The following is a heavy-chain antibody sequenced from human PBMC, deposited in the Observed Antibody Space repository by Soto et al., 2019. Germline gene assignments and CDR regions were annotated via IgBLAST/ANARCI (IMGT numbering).Heavy chain of an antibody. J-gene: IGHJ4*02. V-gene: IGHV1-3*05. CDR3: ARVALGESWGYYFEY. D-gene: IGHD3-10*01. CDR1: GYTFANHA. Sequence: QVQLVQSGAEEKKPGASVKVSCKASGYTFANHAIHWVRQAPGQSLEWMGWINAGNGDTKSSEKLQARVTIARDTSASTTYMELSSLTPEDTAVYYYARVALGESWGYYFEYWGQGTLVTVSS. CDR2: INAGNGDT.